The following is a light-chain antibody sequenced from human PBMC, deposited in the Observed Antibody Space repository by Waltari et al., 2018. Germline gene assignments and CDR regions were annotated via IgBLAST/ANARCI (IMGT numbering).Light chain of an antibody. J-gene: IGLJ2*01. Sequence: QSALTQPASVSGSPGQSITISCTGTSSDVGNYNLVSWYQQHPGKAPKLIIYEVSQRPSWVSNRFSGSKSCTTASLTISGLQAEDEADFYCCSYAGSGSSVVFGGGTKLTVL. CDR1: SSDVGNYNL. CDR3: CSYAGSGSSVV. V-gene: IGLV2-23*02. CDR2: EVS.